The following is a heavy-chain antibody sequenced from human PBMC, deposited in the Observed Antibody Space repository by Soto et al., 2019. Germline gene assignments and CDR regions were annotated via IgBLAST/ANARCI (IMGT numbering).Heavy chain of an antibody. CDR1: GFTFSRHT. CDR3: VRAVYYDFWSGFNIHPYYFDD. Sequence: QVQLVESGGGVVQPGRSLRLSCAASGFTFSRHTMHWVRQAPGKGLEWVAAISDDGSNTYYADSVKGRFTISRDNSTNTRYLQTISLSSEATAVHHCVRAVYYDFWSGFNIHPYYFDDWGQGNLVTVSS. V-gene: IGHV3-30-3*01. CDR2: ISDDGSNT. D-gene: IGHD3-3*01. J-gene: IGHJ4*02.